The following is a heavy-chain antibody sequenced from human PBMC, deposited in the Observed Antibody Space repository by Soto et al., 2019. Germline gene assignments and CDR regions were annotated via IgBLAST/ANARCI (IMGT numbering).Heavy chain of an antibody. CDR2: ISGSGGST. J-gene: IGHJ6*02. Sequence: EVQLLESGGGLVQPGGSLRLSCAASGFTFDIHAMSWVRQAPGKGLQWVSVISGSGGSTYYADSVKGRFTISRYNSKNTMYLQMNSLRADDTAVYYCAKGSPATHYFYYAMDVWGQGTTVTVSS. V-gene: IGHV3-23*01. CDR1: GFTFDIHA. CDR3: AKGSPATHYFYYAMDV.